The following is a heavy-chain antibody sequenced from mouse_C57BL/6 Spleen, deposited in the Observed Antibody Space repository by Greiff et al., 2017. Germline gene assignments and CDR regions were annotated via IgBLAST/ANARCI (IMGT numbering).Heavy chain of an antibody. CDR2: IYPSDSET. J-gene: IGHJ2*01. CDR1: GYTFTSYW. V-gene: IGHV1-61*01. D-gene: IGHD1-1*01. CDR3: ARGCSTVVASYYFDY. Sequence: QVQLQQSGAELVRPGSSVKLSCKASGYTFTSYWMDWVKQRPGQGLEWIGNIYPSDSETHYNQKFKDKATLTVDKSSSTAYMQLSSLTSEDSAVYYCARGCSTVVASYYFDYWGQGTTLTVSS.